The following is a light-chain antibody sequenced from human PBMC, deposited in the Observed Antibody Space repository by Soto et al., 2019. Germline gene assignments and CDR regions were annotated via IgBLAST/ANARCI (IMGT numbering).Light chain of an antibody. CDR3: LQHSTYPLT. V-gene: IGKV1-17*01. CDR2: AAS. J-gene: IGKJ1*01. Sequence: DIQMTQFPSSLSASVGDRVTITCRASQGIRNDLVWYQQKPGKAPKRMIYAASSLQSGFPSRFSGSGSGTEFTLAISSLQPEDFATFYCLQHSTYPLTFGQGTKVEIK. CDR1: QGIRND.